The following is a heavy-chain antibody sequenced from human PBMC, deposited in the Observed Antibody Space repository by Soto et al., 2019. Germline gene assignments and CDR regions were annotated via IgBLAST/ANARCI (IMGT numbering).Heavy chain of an antibody. Sequence: PGGALRLSCAASGFTFSSYAMNWVRQAPGKGLEWVSAISGSGGSTYYADSVKGRFTISRDKSKNTLYLQMNSLRAEDTAVYYCAKDRSTPRFGSYQSVYYFDYWGQGTLVTVSS. CDR2: ISGSGGST. D-gene: IGHD1-26*01. J-gene: IGHJ4*02. CDR1: GFTFSSYA. V-gene: IGHV3-23*01. CDR3: AKDRSTPRFGSYQSVYYFDY.